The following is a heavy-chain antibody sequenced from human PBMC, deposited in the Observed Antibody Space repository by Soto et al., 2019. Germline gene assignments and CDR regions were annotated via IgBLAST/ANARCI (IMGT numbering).Heavy chain of an antibody. CDR2: IHYSGST. D-gene: IGHD3-16*01. CDR3: AGQAGGLDY. J-gene: IGHJ4*02. Sequence: QVQLQESGPGLVKPSQTLSLTCTVSGGTISSGIYSWTWLRQHPGKGLEWIGYIHYSGSTYYNPSLKSRLTISLDRSRNKFSHKLTSVAAAVTAVYYCAGQAGGLDYWGQGTLVTVSS. CDR1: GGTISSGIYS. V-gene: IGHV4-31*03.